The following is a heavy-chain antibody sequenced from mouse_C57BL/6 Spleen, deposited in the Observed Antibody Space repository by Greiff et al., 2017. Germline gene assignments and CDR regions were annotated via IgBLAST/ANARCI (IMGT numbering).Heavy chain of an antibody. V-gene: IGHV3-6*01. CDR3: ARAHTGTGDWYFDD. D-gene: IGHD4-1*01. CDR1: GYSITSGYY. J-gene: IGHJ1*03. CDR2: ISYDGST. Sequence: EVKLQESGPGLVKPSQSLSLSCSVTGYSITSGYYWNWIRQFPGNLLGRMGYISYDGSTNYNPSLKNRITITLDTSSNQSFMKLNSVTTEDTATNYGARAHTGTGDWYFDDWGTGTTVTVSS.